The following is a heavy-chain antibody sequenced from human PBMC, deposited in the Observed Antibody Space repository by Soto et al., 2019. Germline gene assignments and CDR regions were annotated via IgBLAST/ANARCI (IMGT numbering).Heavy chain of an antibody. D-gene: IGHD3-22*01. CDR2: IYHSGST. Sequence: SETLSLTCTVSGGSISSGGYSWSWIRQPPGKGLEWIGYIYHSGSTYYNPSLKSRVTISVDRSKNQFSLKLDSVTAADTAVYYCARLGGYYQAFDSWGQGTLVTVSS. V-gene: IGHV4-30-2*01. J-gene: IGHJ4*02. CDR3: ARLGGYYQAFDS. CDR1: GGSISSGGYS.